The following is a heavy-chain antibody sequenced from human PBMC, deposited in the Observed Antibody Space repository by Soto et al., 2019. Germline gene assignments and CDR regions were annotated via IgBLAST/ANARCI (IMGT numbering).Heavy chain of an antibody. Sequence: EVQLVETGGGLIQPGGSLRLSCAASGFTVSSNYMSWVRQAPGKGLEWVSVIYSGGSTYYADSVKGRFTISRDNSKNTLYLQMNSLRAEVTAVYYCARIDSSGYYFDYWGQGTLVTVSS. CDR1: GFTVSSNY. D-gene: IGHD3-22*01. CDR2: IYSGGST. V-gene: IGHV3-53*02. J-gene: IGHJ4*02. CDR3: ARIDSSGYYFDY.